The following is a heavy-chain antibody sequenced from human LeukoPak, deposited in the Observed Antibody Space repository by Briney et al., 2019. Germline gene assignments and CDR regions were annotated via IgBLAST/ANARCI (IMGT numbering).Heavy chain of an antibody. J-gene: IGHJ5*02. CDR3: ARENYCTNGVCWAFDP. CDR2: IYYSGST. D-gene: IGHD2-8*01. V-gene: IGHV4-59*12. Sequence: SSETLSLTCTVSGGSISSYYWSWIRQPPGKGLEWIGYIYYSGSTNYNPSLKSRVTISVDTSKNQFSLQLSSVSAADTAVYYCARENYCTNGVCWAFDPWGQGTLVTVSS. CDR1: GGSISSYY.